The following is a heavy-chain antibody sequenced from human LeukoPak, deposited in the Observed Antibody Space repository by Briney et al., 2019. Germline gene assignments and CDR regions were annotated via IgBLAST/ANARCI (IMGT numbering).Heavy chain of an antibody. CDR1: GFTFSSYS. CDR2: ISSSSSYI. D-gene: IGHD2-2*02. J-gene: IGHJ4*02. V-gene: IGHV3-21*01. CDR3: ARDIYLMMNT. Sequence: GALRLSCAASGFTFSSYSMNWVRQAPGKGLAWVSSISSSSSYIYYADSVKGRFTISRDNAKNSLYLQMNSLRAEDTAVYYCARDIYLMMNTWGQGTLVTVSS.